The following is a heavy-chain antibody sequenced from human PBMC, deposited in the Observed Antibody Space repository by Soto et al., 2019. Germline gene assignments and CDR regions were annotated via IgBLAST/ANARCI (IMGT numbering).Heavy chain of an antibody. V-gene: IGHV4-34*01. J-gene: IGHJ6*03. D-gene: IGHD3-10*01. Sequence: KPSETLSLTCAVYGGSFSGYYWSWIRQPPGKGLEWIGEINHSGSTNYNPSLKSRVTISVDTSKNQFSLKLSSVTAADTAVYYCARVSPDDVLLWFGETMHYYYYMDVWGKGTTVTVSS. CDR2: INHSGST. CDR3: ARVSPDDVLLWFGETMHYYYYMDV. CDR1: GGSFSGYY.